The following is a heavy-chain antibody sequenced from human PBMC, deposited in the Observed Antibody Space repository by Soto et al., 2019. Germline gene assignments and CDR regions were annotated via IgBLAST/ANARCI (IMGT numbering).Heavy chain of an antibody. Sequence: QLQLQESGPGLVKPSETLSLTCTVSGDSIRSSSYWGWIRQPPGKGLEWIGSIYSTGNTYYNPSLNSQVTISVDTSKNQFSLNVISVTAADTAVYYCRTYSRYSTDVWGQGTTVTVSS. CDR2: IYSTGNT. J-gene: IGHJ6*02. CDR3: RTYSRYSTDV. D-gene: IGHD5-18*01. CDR1: GDSIRSSSY. V-gene: IGHV4-39*01.